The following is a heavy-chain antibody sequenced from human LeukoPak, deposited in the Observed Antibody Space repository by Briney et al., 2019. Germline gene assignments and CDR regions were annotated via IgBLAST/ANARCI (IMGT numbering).Heavy chain of an antibody. CDR2: ISSSSSYI. CDR3: ARDRKIGYCSGGSCWSDY. CDR1: GFTFSSYS. Sequence: GGSLRLSCAASGFTFSSYSMNWVRQAPGKGLEWVSSISSSSSYIYHADSVKGRFTISRDNAKNSLYLQMNSLRAEDTAVYYCARDRKIGYCSGGSCWSDYWGQGTLVTVSS. V-gene: IGHV3-21*01. D-gene: IGHD2-15*01. J-gene: IGHJ4*02.